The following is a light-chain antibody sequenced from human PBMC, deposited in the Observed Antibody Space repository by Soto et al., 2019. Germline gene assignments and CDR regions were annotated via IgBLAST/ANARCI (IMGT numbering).Light chain of an antibody. J-gene: IGLJ1*01. CDR1: SGHSSYI. CDR2: LEGSGSY. Sequence: QPVLTQSSSASASLGSSVSLTCTLSSGHSSYIIAWHQQQPGKAPRYLMKLEGSGSYNKGSGGPDRFSVSRSGADRYLTISNLHFDDEADYYCETWDSNTYVFVTGTKLTVL. CDR3: ETWDSNTYV. V-gene: IGLV4-60*02.